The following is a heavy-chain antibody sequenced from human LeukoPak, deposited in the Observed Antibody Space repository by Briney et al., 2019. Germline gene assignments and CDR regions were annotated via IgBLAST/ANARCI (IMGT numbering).Heavy chain of an antibody. Sequence: GGSLRLSCAASGFTFSSYAMNWVRQAPGKGLEWVSSISSSSSYIYYADSVKGRFTISRDNAKNSLYLQMNSLRAEDTAVYYCARTPSNRKECSSSSDYWGQGTLVTVSS. CDR3: ARTPSNRKECSSSSDY. CDR2: ISSSSSYI. V-gene: IGHV3-21*01. J-gene: IGHJ4*02. CDR1: GFTFSSYA. D-gene: IGHD6-6*01.